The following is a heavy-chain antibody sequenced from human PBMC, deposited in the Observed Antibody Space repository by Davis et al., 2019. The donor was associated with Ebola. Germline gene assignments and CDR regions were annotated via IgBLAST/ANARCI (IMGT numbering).Heavy chain of an antibody. Sequence: PGGSLRLSCAPSGFSFSNYAMTWARQAPGKGLEWVSAVNSIGDSAYYADSVKGRFTIARDTSTVYLQMNSLRVEDTAVYYCARIEAYGSGNYFDYWGQGTLVTIST. V-gene: IGHV3-23*01. D-gene: IGHD3-10*01. CDR3: ARIEAYGSGNYFDY. CDR2: VNSIGDSA. J-gene: IGHJ4*02. CDR1: GFSFSNYA.